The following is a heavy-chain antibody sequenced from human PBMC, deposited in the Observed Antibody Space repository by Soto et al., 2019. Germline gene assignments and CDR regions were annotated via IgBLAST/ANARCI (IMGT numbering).Heavy chain of an antibody. Sequence: GGSLRLSCAASGFTFSSYWMHWVRQAPGKGLVWVSRINSDGSSTSYADSVKGRFTISRDNAKNTLYLQMNSLRAEATAVYYCAREARGRYYGMDVWGQGTTVTVSS. CDR3: AREARGRYYGMDV. CDR2: INSDGSST. V-gene: IGHV3-74*01. CDR1: GFTFSSYW. J-gene: IGHJ6*02.